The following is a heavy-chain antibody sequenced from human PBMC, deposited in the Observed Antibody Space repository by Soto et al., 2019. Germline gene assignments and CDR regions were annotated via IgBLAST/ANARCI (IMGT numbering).Heavy chain of an antibody. CDR3: ARDRRWFDP. J-gene: IGHJ5*02. Sequence: SETLSLTCTVSGGSISSYYWRWIRQPPGKGLQYIGYIYYSNSINYNPSLTSRVTISVDTSRNQFSLTLISMSAADTAVYYCARDRRWFDPWGQGTLVTVSS. CDR1: GGSISSYY. CDR2: IYYSNSI. V-gene: IGHV4-59*12.